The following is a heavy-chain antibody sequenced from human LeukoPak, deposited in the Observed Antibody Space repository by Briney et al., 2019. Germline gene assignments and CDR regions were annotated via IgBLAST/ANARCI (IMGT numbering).Heavy chain of an antibody. D-gene: IGHD4-17*01. CDR2: ISGSGGST. J-gene: IGHJ4*02. CDR1: GFTVSSNE. CDR3: AKDHYGDYGAVDY. V-gene: IGHV3-23*01. Sequence: GGSLRLSCAASGFTVSSNEMSWVRQAPGKGLEWVSAISGSGGSTYYADSVKGRFTISRDNSKNTLYLQMNSLRAEDTAVYYCAKDHYGDYGAVDYWGQGTLVTVSS.